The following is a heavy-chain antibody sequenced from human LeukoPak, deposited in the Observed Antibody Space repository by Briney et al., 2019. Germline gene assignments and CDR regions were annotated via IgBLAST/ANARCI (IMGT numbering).Heavy chain of an antibody. CDR2: IYSGGST. CDR3: ARPHTGYYYCYAMDV. CDR1: GFTVSNNY. J-gene: IGHJ6*02. V-gene: IGHV3-66*01. Sequence: GGSLRLSCAASGFTVSNNYMTWVRQAPGKGLEWVSVIYSGGSTDYADSVKGRFTISRDNSNNTLYLQMNSLRAEDTAVYYCARPHTGYYYCYAMDVWGQGTTVTVSS.